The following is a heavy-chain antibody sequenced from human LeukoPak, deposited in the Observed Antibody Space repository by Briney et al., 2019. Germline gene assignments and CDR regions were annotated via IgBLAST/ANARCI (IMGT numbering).Heavy chain of an antibody. D-gene: IGHD4-17*01. CDR1: GFTFTDYY. Sequence: GVSLRLSCATSGFTFTDYYMSWIRQARGKGLEWVSYISVSGTTMYYADSVKGRFTLSRDNAKNSLYLQMNSLRAEDTAVYYCARVGRLQYGDYVAFDYWGQGALVTVSS. J-gene: IGHJ4*02. V-gene: IGHV3-11*01. CDR3: ARVGRLQYGDYVAFDY. CDR2: ISVSGTTM.